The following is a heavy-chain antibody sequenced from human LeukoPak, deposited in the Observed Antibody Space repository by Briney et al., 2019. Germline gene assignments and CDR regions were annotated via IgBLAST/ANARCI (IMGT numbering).Heavy chain of an antibody. V-gene: IGHV3-23*01. J-gene: IGHJ6*03. CDR1: GFTFSSFA. CDR2: ISASGHYI. CDR3: ARDGSWGDYQFYFYMDV. D-gene: IGHD2-2*01. Sequence: PGGSLRLSCEASGFTFSSFAMSWVRQAPGKGLEWLSGISASGHYIYNADSVKGRFTISRDNSKNTLYIEMNSLRAEDTAVYYCARDGSWGDYQFYFYMDVWGKGTTVTVSS.